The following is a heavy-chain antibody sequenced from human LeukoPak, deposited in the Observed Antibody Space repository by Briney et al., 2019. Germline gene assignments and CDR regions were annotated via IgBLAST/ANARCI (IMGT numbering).Heavy chain of an antibody. Sequence: PGGCLRLSCAASGFTFSSDWVSSVRQAPGQEREWVANIKKDGSEKYYVDSVKGRFTISRDNAKNSLYLQMNSLRAEDTAMYYCARAADTAMVIDYWGQGTLVTVSS. J-gene: IGHJ4*02. V-gene: IGHV3-7*03. D-gene: IGHD5-18*01. CDR1: GFTFSSDW. CDR3: ARAADTAMVIDY. CDR2: IKKDGSEK.